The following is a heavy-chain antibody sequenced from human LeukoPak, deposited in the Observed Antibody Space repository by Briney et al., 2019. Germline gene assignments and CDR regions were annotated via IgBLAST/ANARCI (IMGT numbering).Heavy chain of an antibody. D-gene: IGHD1-20*01. CDR3: AREPYNWNGDAFDI. J-gene: IGHJ3*02. CDR1: GFTFSSYS. Sequence: GGSLRLSCAASGFTFSSYSMNWVRQAPGKGLEWVSSISSSSSYIYYADSVKGRFTISRDNAKNSLYLQMNSLRAEDTAVYYCAREPYNWNGDAFDIWGQGTMVTVSS. CDR2: ISSSSSYI. V-gene: IGHV3-21*01.